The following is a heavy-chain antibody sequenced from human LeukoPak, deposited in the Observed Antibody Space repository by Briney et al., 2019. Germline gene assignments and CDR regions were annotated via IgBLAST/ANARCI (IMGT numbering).Heavy chain of an antibody. V-gene: IGHV4-59*08. CDR3: ARNPGYFQDIVVVPAAPGAMDV. D-gene: IGHD2-2*01. J-gene: IGHJ6*02. CDR2: IYYSGST. CDR1: GGSISRYY. Sequence: SETLSLTCTVSGGSISRYYWSWIRQPPGKGLEWIGYIYYSGSTNYNPSLKSRVTISVDTSKNQFSLKLSSVTAADTAVYYCARNPGYFQDIVVVPAAPGAMDVWGQGTTVTVSS.